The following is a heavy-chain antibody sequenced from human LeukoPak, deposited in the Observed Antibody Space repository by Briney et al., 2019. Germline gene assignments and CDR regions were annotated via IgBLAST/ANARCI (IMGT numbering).Heavy chain of an antibody. CDR3: AKDLTSGGGLFDY. V-gene: IGHV3-23*01. D-gene: IGHD2-15*01. CDR2: ISGGGGST. Sequence: GGSLRLSCAASGFTFSSYAMSWVRQAPGKGLEWVSAISGGGGSTYYADSVKGRFTISRDNSRNTLYLQMNSLRAEDTAVYYCAKDLTSGGGLFDYWGQGTLVTVSS. J-gene: IGHJ4*02. CDR1: GFTFSSYA.